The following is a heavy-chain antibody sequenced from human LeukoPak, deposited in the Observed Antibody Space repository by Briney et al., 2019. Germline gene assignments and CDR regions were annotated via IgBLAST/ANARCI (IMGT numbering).Heavy chain of an antibody. CDR2: ISGSGGST. V-gene: IGHV3-23*01. J-gene: IGHJ5*02. D-gene: IGHD3-3*01. CDR3: AKDLTPAITIFGVVKMFDP. Sequence: GGSLRLSCAASGFTFSSYAMSWVRQAPGKGLEWVSAISGSGGSTYYADSVKGRFTISRDNSKNTLYLQMNSLRAEDTAVYYRAKDLTPAITIFGVVKMFDPWGQGTLVTVSS. CDR1: GFTFSSYA.